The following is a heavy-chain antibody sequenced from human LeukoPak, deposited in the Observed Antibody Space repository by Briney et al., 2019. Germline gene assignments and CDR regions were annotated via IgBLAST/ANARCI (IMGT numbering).Heavy chain of an antibody. V-gene: IGHV1-46*01. J-gene: IGHJ4*02. CDR2: ISPSGGST. CDR3: ARDVASHMGLANYFDY. D-gene: IGHD2-2*01. Sequence: GASVKVSFKASVYTFTNYGISWVRQAPGQGLEWMGIISPSGGSTTCAQKFQGRVTMTRDTSTSTVYMDLSSLRSDDTAVYYCARDVASHMGLANYFDYWGQGALVIVSS. CDR1: VYTFTNYG.